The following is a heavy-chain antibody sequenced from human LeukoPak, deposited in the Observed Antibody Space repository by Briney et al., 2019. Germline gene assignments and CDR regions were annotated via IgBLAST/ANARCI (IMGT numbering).Heavy chain of an antibody. J-gene: IGHJ3*02. CDR2: ISYDRSNK. CDR3: AREVGYSYAFDI. CDR1: GFTFSSYA. D-gene: IGHD5-18*01. V-gene: IGHV3-30-3*01. Sequence: GGSLRLSCAASGFTFSSYAMHWVRQAPGKGLEWVAVISYDRSNKYYADSVKGRFTISRDNSKNTLYLQMNSLRAEDTAVYYCAREVGYSYAFDIWGQGTMVTVSS.